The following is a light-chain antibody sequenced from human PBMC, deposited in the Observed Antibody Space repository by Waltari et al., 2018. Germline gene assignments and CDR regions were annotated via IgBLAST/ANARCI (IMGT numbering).Light chain of an antibody. CDR2: GAT. V-gene: IGKV1-39*01. Sequence: DIQMTQSPSSLAASVGDRVSITCRTSLSSSMFVNWYQQKPGKAPKLLIHGATSLQSGVPSRFSGSGSGTEFTLTITSLQREDLGTYYCQQSYSPPPTFGQGTKVE. CDR1: LSSSMF. CDR3: QQSYSPPPT. J-gene: IGKJ1*01.